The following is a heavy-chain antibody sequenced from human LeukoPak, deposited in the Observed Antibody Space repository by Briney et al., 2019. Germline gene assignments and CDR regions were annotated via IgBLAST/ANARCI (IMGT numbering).Heavy chain of an antibody. CDR3: ARVSRDGYNSPFDY. V-gene: IGHV1-2*02. Sequence: ASVKVSCKASGYTFTGYHMHWVRQAPGQGLEWMGWINPNSGGTNYAQKFQGRVTMTRDTSISTAYMELRRLRSDDTAVYYCARVSRDGYNSPFDYWGQGTLVTVSS. CDR1: GYTFTGYH. D-gene: IGHD5-12*01. CDR2: INPNSGGT. J-gene: IGHJ4*02.